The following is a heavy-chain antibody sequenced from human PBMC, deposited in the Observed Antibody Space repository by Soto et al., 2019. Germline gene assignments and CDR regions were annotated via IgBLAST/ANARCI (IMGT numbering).Heavy chain of an antibody. CDR3: ARDATMIVVVITRLGAFDI. CDR2: ISYDGSNK. J-gene: IGHJ3*02. CDR1: GFTFSSYA. Sequence: QVQLVESGGGVVQPGRSLRLSCAASGFTFSSYAMHWVRQAPGKGLEWVAVISYDGSNKYYADSVKGRFTISRDNSKNTLYLKMNSLRAEDTAVYYCARDATMIVVVITRLGAFDIWGQGTMVTVSS. D-gene: IGHD3-22*01. V-gene: IGHV3-30-3*01.